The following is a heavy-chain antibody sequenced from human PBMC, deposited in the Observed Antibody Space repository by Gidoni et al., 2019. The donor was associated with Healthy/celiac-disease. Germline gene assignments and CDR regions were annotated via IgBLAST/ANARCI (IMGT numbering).Heavy chain of an antibody. V-gene: IGHV1-2*02. CDR1: GDTFTGYY. D-gene: IGHD6-13*01. CDR2: INPNSGGT. J-gene: IGHJ2*01. CDR3: ARDRRIAAAGSTRYFDL. Sequence: QVQLVQPGAEVKKPGASVKVSCKASGDTFTGYYMHWVRQAPGQGLEWMGWINPNSGGTNYAQKFQCRVTMTRDTSISTAYMEMSRLRSDDTAVYYCARDRRIAAAGSTRYFDLWGRGTLVTVSS.